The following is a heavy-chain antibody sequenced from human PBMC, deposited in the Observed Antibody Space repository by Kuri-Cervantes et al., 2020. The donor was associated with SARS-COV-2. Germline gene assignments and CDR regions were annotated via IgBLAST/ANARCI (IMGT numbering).Heavy chain of an antibody. V-gene: IGHV1-8*01. J-gene: IGHJ4*02. Sequence: ASVKVSCKASGYSFTSYYINWVRQATGQGLEWMGWMNPNSGNTGYAQKFQGRVTITRDTSISTAYMGLSRLRSDDTAVYYCARDWAYVDPGYFDYWGQGTLVTVSS. CDR1: GYSFTSYY. CDR2: MNPNSGNT. CDR3: ARDWAYVDPGYFDY. D-gene: IGHD3-10*01.